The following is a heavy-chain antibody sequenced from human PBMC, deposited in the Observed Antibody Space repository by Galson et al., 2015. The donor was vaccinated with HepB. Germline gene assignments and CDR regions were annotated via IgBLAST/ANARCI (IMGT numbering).Heavy chain of an antibody. J-gene: IGHJ4*02. Sequence: SLRLSCAASGFDFSSYWMHWARQYPGKGLVWVSRINTDGSGTTYVDSVKGRFTISRDNARRTLYLHMDSLRAEDTAVYYCARTLTLFGVVDYWGQGTLVTVSS. V-gene: IGHV3-74*01. CDR3: ARTLTLFGVVDY. CDR1: GFDFSSYW. CDR2: INTDGSGT. D-gene: IGHD3-3*01.